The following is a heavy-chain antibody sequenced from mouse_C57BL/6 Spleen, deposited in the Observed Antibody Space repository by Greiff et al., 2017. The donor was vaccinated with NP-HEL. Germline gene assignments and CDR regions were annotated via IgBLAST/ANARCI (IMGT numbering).Heavy chain of an antibody. J-gene: IGHJ1*03. CDR3: ARSRIDGYYWYFDV. V-gene: IGHV1-59*01. CDR1: GYTFTSYW. Sequence: QVQLKQPGAELVRPGTSVKLSCKASGYTFTSYWMHWVKQRPGQGLEWIGVIDPSDSYTNYNQKFKGKATLTVDTSSSTAYMQLSSLTSEDSAVYYCARSRIDGYYWYFDVWGTGTTVTVSS. D-gene: IGHD2-3*01. CDR2: IDPSDSYT.